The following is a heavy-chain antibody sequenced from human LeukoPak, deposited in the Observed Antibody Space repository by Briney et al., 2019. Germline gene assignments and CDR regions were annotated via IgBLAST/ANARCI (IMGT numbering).Heavy chain of an antibody. D-gene: IGHD3-22*01. CDR2: INHSGST. CDR3: ARATYDSSGYPFDY. V-gene: IGHV4-34*01. J-gene: IGHJ4*02. CDR1: GGSFSGYY. Sequence: SETLSLTCAVYGGSFSGYYWSWIRQPPGKGLEWIGEINHSGSTNYNPSLKSRVTISVDTSKNQFSLKLSSVTAADTAVYYCARATYDSSGYPFDYWGQGTLVTVSS.